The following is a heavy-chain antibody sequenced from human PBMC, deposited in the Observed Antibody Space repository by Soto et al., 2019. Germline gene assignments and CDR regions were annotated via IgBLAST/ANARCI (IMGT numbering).Heavy chain of an antibody. V-gene: IGHV1-18*01. D-gene: IGHD2-15*01. J-gene: IGHJ4*02. CDR3: ARDSHCSGGSCSFAY. Sequence: QVQLVQSGAEVKKPGASVKVSCKASGYTFTSYGISWVRQAPGQGLEWMGWISAYNGNTNYAQKFQGRVTITADESTSTAYMELSSLRSEDTAVYYCARDSHCSGGSCSFAYWGQGTLVTVSS. CDR1: GYTFTSYG. CDR2: ISAYNGNT.